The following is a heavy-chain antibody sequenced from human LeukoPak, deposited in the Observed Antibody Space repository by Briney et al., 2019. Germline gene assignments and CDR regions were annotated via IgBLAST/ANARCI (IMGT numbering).Heavy chain of an antibody. CDR1: GYSFTTYG. J-gene: IGHJ4*02. V-gene: IGHV1-18*01. D-gene: IGHD6-13*01. Sequence: ASVKVSCKAAGYSFTTYGFSWMRQAPGQGLEWMGIIAYNGNTYYAENLQGRVTMTTDSSTNTTYMELRNLRSDDTAVDYCARYSSSWYLYDYWGQGTLVTVSS. CDR3: ARYSSSWYLYDY. CDR2: IAYNGNT.